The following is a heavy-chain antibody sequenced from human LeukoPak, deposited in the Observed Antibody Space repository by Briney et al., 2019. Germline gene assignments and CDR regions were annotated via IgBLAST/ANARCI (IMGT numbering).Heavy chain of an antibody. D-gene: IGHD5-18*01. CDR2: ISYDGSNK. CDR3: ARVQGRYSYGSGFDY. CDR1: GFTFSSYA. J-gene: IGHJ4*02. Sequence: GRSLRLSCAASGFTFSSYAMHWVRQAPGEGLEWVAVISYDGSNKYYADSVKGRFTISRDNSKNTLYLQMNSLRAEDTAVYYCARVQGRYSYGSGFDYWGQGTLVTVSS. V-gene: IGHV3-30*04.